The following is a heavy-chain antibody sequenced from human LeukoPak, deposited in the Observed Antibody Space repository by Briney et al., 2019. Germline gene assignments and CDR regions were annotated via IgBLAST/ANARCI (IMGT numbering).Heavy chain of an antibody. D-gene: IGHD4-23*01. Sequence: PGGSLRLSCAASEFSVGSNYMTWVRQAPGKGLEWVSLIYSGGSTYYADSVKGRFTISRDNSKNTLYLQMNSLRAEDTALYYCAREGDWGATVVSPVNHWGQGTLVTVSS. CDR1: EFSVGSNY. J-gene: IGHJ4*02. CDR2: IYSGGST. CDR3: AREGDWGATVVSPVNH. V-gene: IGHV3-66*01.